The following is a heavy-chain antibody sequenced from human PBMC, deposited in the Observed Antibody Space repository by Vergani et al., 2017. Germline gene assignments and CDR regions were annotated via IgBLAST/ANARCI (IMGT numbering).Heavy chain of an antibody. D-gene: IGHD6-19*01. V-gene: IGHV3-48*01. CDR2: ISSSGTTI. J-gene: IGHJ4*02. CDR3: ARQGLAGYD. Sequence: EVQLVESGGGLVQTGGSLRLSCAASGFTFNNYNMNWVRQSPGKGLEWLSYISSSGTTIYYADSVKGRFTISRDNARNSLYLQMNSLRAGDTAIYYCARQGLAGYDWGQGALVTVSS. CDR1: GFTFNNYN.